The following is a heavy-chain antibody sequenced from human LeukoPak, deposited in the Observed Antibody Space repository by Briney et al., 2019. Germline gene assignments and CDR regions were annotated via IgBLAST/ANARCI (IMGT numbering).Heavy chain of an antibody. CDR2: ISGSGGST. Sequence: GGSLRLSCAASGFTFSSYAMSWVRQAPGKGLEWVSAISGSGGSTYYADSVKGRFTISRDNSKNTLYLQMNSLRAEDTAVYYCAKDPSWFGELLAPIDYWGQGTLVTVSS. CDR3: AKDPSWFGELLAPIDY. CDR1: GFTFSSYA. D-gene: IGHD3-10*01. V-gene: IGHV3-23*01. J-gene: IGHJ4*02.